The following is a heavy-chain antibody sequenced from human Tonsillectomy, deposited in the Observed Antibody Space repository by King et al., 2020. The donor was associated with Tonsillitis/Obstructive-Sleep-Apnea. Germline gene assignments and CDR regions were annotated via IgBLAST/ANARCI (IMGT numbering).Heavy chain of an antibody. D-gene: IGHD2-2*01. V-gene: IGHV4-34*01. CDR2: INHSGST. Sequence: VQLQQWGAGLLKPSETLSLTCAVYGVSFSGYYWSWIRQPPGKGLEWIGEINHSGSTNYNPSHKSRVTISVDTAKNQFSLKLSSVNAADTAVYYCAREDIVVGPAARGDAFDIWGQGTMVTVSS. J-gene: IGHJ3*02. CDR3: AREDIVVGPAARGDAFDI. CDR1: GVSFSGYY.